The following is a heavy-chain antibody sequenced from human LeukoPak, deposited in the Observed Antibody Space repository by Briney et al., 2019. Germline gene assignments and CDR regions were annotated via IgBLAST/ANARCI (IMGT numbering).Heavy chain of an antibody. J-gene: IGHJ4*02. V-gene: IGHV1-46*01. CDR3: AGGGGHMVRGVITYFVY. CDR1: GYTFTSYY. D-gene: IGHD3-10*01. Sequence: GASVKLSCKASGYTFTSYYMHWVRQAPGQGLEWMGIINPSGGSTCYAQQFQGRVTMTRDTSTSTVYMELSSLRSEDTAVYYCAGGGGHMVRGVITYFVYWGQGALVTVSS. CDR2: INPSGGST.